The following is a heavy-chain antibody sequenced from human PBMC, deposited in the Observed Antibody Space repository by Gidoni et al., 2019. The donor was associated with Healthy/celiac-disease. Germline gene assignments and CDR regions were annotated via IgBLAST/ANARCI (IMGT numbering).Heavy chain of an antibody. CDR3: ARDLKGATWELLAVYYYYGMDV. V-gene: IGHV3-30-3*01. J-gene: IGHJ6*02. D-gene: IGHD1-26*01. CDR1: GFTFSSYA. CDR2: ISYDGSNK. Sequence: QVQLVESGGGVVQPGRSLRLSCAASGFTFSSYAMHWVRQAPGKGLEWVAVISYDGSNKYYADSVKGRFTISRDNSKNTLYLQMNSLRAEDTAVYYCARDLKGATWELLAVYYYYGMDVWGQGTTVTVSS.